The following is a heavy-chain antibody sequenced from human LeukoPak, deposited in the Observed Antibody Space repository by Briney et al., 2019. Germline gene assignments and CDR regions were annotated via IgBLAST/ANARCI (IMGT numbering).Heavy chain of an antibody. CDR1: GGSISSYY. D-gene: IGHD2-15*01. CDR2: INHSGST. Sequence: PSETLSLTCTVSGGSISSYYWSWIRQPPGKGLEWIGEINHSGSTNYNPSLKSRVTISVGTSKNQFSLKLSSVTAADTAVYYCARSRYCSGGSCYVGYGMDVWGQGTTVTVSS. CDR3: ARSRYCSGGSCYVGYGMDV. J-gene: IGHJ6*02. V-gene: IGHV4-34*01.